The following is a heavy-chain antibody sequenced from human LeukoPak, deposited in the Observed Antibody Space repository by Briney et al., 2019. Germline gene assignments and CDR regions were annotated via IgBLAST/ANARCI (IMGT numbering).Heavy chain of an antibody. Sequence: SQTLSLTCAISGDSVSSNDPAWNWIRQSPSRGLEWLGRTYYRSNWYNDYAVSVKSRITINPDTSKNQFSLQLSSVTPEDTAVYYCARALRGAYDYWGQGTLVTVSS. CDR2: TYYRSNWYN. D-gene: IGHD3-10*01. J-gene: IGHJ4*02. CDR1: GDSVSSNDPA. V-gene: IGHV6-1*01. CDR3: ARALRGAYDY.